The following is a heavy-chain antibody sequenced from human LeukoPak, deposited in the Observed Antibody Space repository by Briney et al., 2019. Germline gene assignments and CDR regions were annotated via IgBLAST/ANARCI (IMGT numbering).Heavy chain of an antibody. CDR2: IKQDGSVK. CDR3: ARDPPGGY. V-gene: IGHV3-7*03. Sequence: GGSLRLSCAASGFTFSSYWMSWVRQAPGKGLEWVANIKQDGSVKYFVDSVKGRFTISRDSSKNTLYLQMNSLRVEDTAVYYCARDPPGGYWGQETLVTVSS. D-gene: IGHD3-16*01. J-gene: IGHJ4*02. CDR1: GFTFSSYW.